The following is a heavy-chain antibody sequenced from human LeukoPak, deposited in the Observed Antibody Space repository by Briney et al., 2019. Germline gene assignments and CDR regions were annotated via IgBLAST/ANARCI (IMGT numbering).Heavy chain of an antibody. CDR3: AKDPYSGSPRGFDY. Sequence: PGGSLRLSCAASGFTFDDYGMSWVRQAPGKGLEWVSGINWNGGSTGYADSVKGRFTISRDNAKNTLYLQMNNLRVDDTAVYYCAKDPYSGSPRGFDYWGQGTLVAASS. V-gene: IGHV3-20*04. CDR2: INWNGGST. J-gene: IGHJ4*02. D-gene: IGHD1-26*01. CDR1: GFTFDDYG.